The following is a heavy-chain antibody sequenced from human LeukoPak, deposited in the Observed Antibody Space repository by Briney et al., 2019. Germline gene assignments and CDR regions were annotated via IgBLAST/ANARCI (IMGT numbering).Heavy chain of an antibody. J-gene: IGHJ4*02. CDR2: INPSGGST. D-gene: IGHD1-26*01. CDR1: GYTFTNYY. Sequence: ASVTVSCKASGYTFTNYYMHWVRQAPGQGLEWMGIINPSGGSTSYAQKFQGRVTMTRDTSTSTVYMELSSLRAEDTALYYCVKDVGGSYAFDYWGRGILVTVAS. V-gene: IGHV1-46*01. CDR3: VKDVGGSYAFDY.